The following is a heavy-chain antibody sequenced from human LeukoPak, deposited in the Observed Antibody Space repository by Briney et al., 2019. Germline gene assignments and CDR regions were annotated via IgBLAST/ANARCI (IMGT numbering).Heavy chain of an antibody. J-gene: IGHJ4*02. CDR2: IYHSGST. CDR1: GYSISSGYY. CDR3: ARRGDGYNSPPFDY. D-gene: IGHD5-24*01. Sequence: SETLSLTCAVSGYSISSGYYWGWIRQPPGKGLEWIGSIYHSGSTYYNPSLKSRVTISVDTSKNQFSLKLSSVTAADTAVYYRARRGDGYNSPPFDYWGQGTLVTVSS. V-gene: IGHV4-38-2*01.